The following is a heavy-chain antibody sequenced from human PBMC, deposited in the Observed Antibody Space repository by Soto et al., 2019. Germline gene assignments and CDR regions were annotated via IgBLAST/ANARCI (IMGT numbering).Heavy chain of an antibody. Sequence: GRSLRLSCAASGFTFKNYALHWVRQAPGKGLEWVAVISFDGNKKYFSDSVKGRFTISRDNFRNTLYLQMNNLRVEDAALYFCAREDDYNYRYFNYGLDVWGQGITVTAX. J-gene: IGHJ6*02. D-gene: IGHD5-12*01. V-gene: IGHV3-30-3*01. CDR1: GFTFKNYA. CDR2: ISFDGNKK. CDR3: AREDDYNYRYFNYGLDV.